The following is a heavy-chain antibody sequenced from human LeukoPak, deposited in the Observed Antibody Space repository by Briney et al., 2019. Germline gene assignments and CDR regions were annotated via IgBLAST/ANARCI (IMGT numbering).Heavy chain of an antibody. CDR2: IYSGGST. V-gene: IGHV3-53*01. Sequence: PGGSLRLSCAASGFTVSSNYMSWVRQPPGKGLEWVSVIYSGGSTYYADSVKGRFTISRDNAKNSLYLQMNSLRAEDTAVYYCARDRDGYNRLDYWGQGTLVTVSS. D-gene: IGHD5-24*01. J-gene: IGHJ4*02. CDR1: GFTVSSNY. CDR3: ARDRDGYNRLDY.